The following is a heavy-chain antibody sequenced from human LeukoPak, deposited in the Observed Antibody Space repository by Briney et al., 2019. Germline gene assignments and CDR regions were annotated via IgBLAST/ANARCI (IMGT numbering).Heavy chain of an antibody. D-gene: IGHD3-10*01. V-gene: IGHV1-24*01. J-gene: IGHJ6*02. Sequence: GASVKVSCKVSGYTLTELSMHWVRQAPGKGLEWLGGFDPEDGETIYAQKFQGRVTMTTDTSTSTAYMELRSLRSDDTAVYYCARDIHYYGSGRNYYYYGMDVWGQGTTVTVSS. CDR3: ARDIHYYGSGRNYYYYGMDV. CDR2: FDPEDGET. CDR1: GYTLTELS.